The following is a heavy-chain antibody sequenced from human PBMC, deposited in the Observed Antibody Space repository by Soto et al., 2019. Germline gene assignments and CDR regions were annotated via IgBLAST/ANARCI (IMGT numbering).Heavy chain of an antibody. CDR1: GGSFSCYY. CDR3: ARGRGRITMVRGARFDP. CDR2: INHSGST. Sequence: SETLSLTCAVYGGSFSCYYWSWIRQPPGKGLEWIGEINHSGSTNYNPSLKSRVTISVDTSKNQFSLKLSSVTAADTAVYYCARGRGRITMVRGARFDPWGQGTLVTVSS. V-gene: IGHV4-34*01. J-gene: IGHJ5*02. D-gene: IGHD3-10*01.